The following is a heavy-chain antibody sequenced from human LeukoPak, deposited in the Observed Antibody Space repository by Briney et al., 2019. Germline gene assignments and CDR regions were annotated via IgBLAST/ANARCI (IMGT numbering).Heavy chain of an antibody. J-gene: IGHJ4*02. CDR1: ALTSSIYW. CDR3: ATTGGDYASGSRSFDY. Sequence: PGGSLRLSCAASALTSSIYWTSSVRQAPGGGRGSVANIKQDISENSYVDSVKGRFTISRDNAKNSLYLQMTSMRAEITAVYYWATTGGDYASGSRSFDYWGQGTLVTAS. V-gene: IGHV3-7*03. CDR2: IKQDISEN. D-gene: IGHD3-10*01.